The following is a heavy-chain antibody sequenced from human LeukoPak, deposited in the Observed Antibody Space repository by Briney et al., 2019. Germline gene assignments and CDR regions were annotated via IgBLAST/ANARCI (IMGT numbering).Heavy chain of an antibody. J-gene: IGHJ4*02. Sequence: PGGSLRLSCPASGLTFDDYSMHCVRQPPGKSLEWVSLISGDGGSTYYADSVKGRFTVPRDNSKNSLYLQMNSLRTEDTALYYCAKDISCNFLVVPAAAYWSQGTLVTVSS. D-gene: IGHD2-2*01. CDR2: ISGDGGST. V-gene: IGHV3-43*02. CDR1: GLTFDDYS. CDR3: AKDISCNFLVVPAAAY.